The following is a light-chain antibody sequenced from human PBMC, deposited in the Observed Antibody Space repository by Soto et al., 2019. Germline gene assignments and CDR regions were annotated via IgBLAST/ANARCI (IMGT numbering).Light chain of an antibody. J-gene: IGKJ3*01. CDR2: GAS. CDR1: QSVTSSF. CDR3: HQYGSSPLT. V-gene: IGKV3-20*01. Sequence: EIVLTQSPGTLSLSPGERAILTCRASQSVTSSFLAWYQQRPGQAPRLLIYGASTRATGIPDRFSGSGSETDFTLIISRLAPEDFAIYYCHQYGSSPLTFGHGTKVDIK.